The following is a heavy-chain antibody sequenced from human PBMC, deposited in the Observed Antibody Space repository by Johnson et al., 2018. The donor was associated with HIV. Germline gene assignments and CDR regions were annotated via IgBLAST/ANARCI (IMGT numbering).Heavy chain of an antibody. J-gene: IGHJ3*02. CDR2: ISGSGGST. V-gene: IGHV3-23*04. Sequence: VQLVESGGGVVQPGRSLRLSCAASGFTFSSYAMNWVRQAPGKGLEWVSVISGSGGSTYYADSVKGRFTISRDNSKNSLFLQMNSLRVEDTAVYYCARSGGYPNAFDMWGQGTLVTVPA. CDR3: ARSGGYPNAFDM. D-gene: IGHD6-13*01. CDR1: GFTFSSYA.